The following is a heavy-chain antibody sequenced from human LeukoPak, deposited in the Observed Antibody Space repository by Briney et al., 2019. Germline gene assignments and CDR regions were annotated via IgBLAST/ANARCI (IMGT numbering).Heavy chain of an antibody. V-gene: IGHV3-33*01. CDR3: ARELTAGFDY. CDR2: IWYDGSNK. D-gene: IGHD3-10*01. J-gene: IGHJ4*02. Sequence: GGSLRLSCAASGFTFSTYGMHWVRQTPGKGLEWVAVIWYDGSNKFYADSVKGRFTISRDNSKNTLYLEMNSLRAEDTAVYFCARELTAGFDYWGQGTLVTVSS. CDR1: GFTFSTYG.